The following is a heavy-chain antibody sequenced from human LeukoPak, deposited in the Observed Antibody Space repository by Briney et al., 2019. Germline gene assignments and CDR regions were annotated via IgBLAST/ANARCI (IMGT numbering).Heavy chain of an antibody. V-gene: IGHV3-23*02. CDR1: GFTFGNYA. J-gene: IGHJ1*01. CDR3: ATSERITTIGTLGEYFQH. D-gene: IGHD1-1*01. CDR2: ISDGDDST. Sequence: PGKSLRLSCAASGFTFGNYAMSWVRQAPGKGLEWVSGISDGDDSTYYGDSVKGRFTMFRDNSKNTLYLQMNSLRVDDTAVYYCATSERITTIGTLGEYFQHWGQGTLVTVSS.